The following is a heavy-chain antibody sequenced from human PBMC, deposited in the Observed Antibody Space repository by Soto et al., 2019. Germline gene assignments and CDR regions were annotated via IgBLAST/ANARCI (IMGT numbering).Heavy chain of an antibody. CDR2: INHSGST. CDR3: ASTPLLYYYDSSGSDY. V-gene: IGHV4-34*01. J-gene: IGHJ4*02. Sequence: QVQLQQWGAGLLKPSETLSLTCAVYGGSFSGYYWSWIRQPPGKGLEWIGEINHSGSTNYNPSLKSRVTISVDTSKNQSSLKLSSVTAADTAVYYCASTPLLYYYDSSGSDYWGQGTLVTVSS. D-gene: IGHD3-22*01. CDR1: GGSFSGYY.